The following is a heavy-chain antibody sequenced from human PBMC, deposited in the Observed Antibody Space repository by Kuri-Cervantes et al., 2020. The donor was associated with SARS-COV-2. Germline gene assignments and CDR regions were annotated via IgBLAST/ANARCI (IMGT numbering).Heavy chain of an antibody. D-gene: IGHD3-3*01. CDR2: INNDGSST. Sequence: GGSLRLSCAASGFTFSSYWMHWVCQAPGMGLVWVSRINNDGSSTSYADFVKGRVTISRDNAKNTAYLQIHSLRADDTAVYYCARHDSLKSWGQGTLVTVSS. CDR1: GFTFSSYW. CDR3: ARHDSLKS. V-gene: IGHV3-74*01. J-gene: IGHJ5*02.